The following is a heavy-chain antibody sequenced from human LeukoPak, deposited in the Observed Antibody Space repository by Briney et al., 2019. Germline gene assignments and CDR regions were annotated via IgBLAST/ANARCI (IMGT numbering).Heavy chain of an antibody. CDR3: ARDVVDGDAFDI. Sequence: SETLSLTCTVSGGSISSSFNYWAWIRQPPGKGLEWIGYIYYSGSTNYNPSLKSRVTISVDTSKNQFSLKLSSVTAADTAVYYCARDVVDGDAFDIWGQGTMVTVSS. J-gene: IGHJ3*02. V-gene: IGHV4-61*01. CDR1: GGSISSSFNY. CDR2: IYYSGST. D-gene: IGHD2-15*01.